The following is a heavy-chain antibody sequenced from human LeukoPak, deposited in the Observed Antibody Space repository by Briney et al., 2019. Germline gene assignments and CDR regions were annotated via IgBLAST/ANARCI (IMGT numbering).Heavy chain of an antibody. CDR2: ISHDGNNK. D-gene: IGHD6-19*01. CDR3: ARDRNSSGWQDY. CDR1: GFTFSTYA. J-gene: IGHJ4*02. V-gene: IGHV3-30-3*01. Sequence: GGSLEPSCEPSGFTFSTYAMTWVAKAPNKGLEGGAVISHDGNNKYYADSMKGRFTISRDDSKNTLYLQMNSLRAEDTAVYYCARDRNSSGWQDYWGQGTLVTVSS.